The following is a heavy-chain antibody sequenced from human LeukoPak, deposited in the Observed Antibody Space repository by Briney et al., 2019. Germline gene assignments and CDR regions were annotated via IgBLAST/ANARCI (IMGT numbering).Heavy chain of an antibody. CDR3: ARVNSRGDYFDY. CDR2: INHSGST. D-gene: IGHD3-10*01. Sequence: PSETLSLTCAVYGGSFSGYYWSWIRQPPGKGLEWIGEINHSGSTNYNPSLKSRVTISVDTSKNQFSLKLSSVTAADTAVYYCARVNSRGDYFDYWGQGTLVTVSS. V-gene: IGHV4-34*01. J-gene: IGHJ4*02. CDR1: GGSFSGYY.